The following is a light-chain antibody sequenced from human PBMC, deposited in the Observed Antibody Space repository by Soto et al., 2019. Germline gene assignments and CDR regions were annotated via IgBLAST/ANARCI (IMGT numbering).Light chain of an antibody. Sequence: EIVMTQSPATLSVSPGETATLSCRASQSITSELAWYQQKPGQPPRLLIYGASTRATGVPARFTGSGSGSEFTLTISGLQSEDFAVYYCQQGHNWPLTFGQGTRREI. CDR2: GAS. CDR3: QQGHNWPLT. V-gene: IGKV3-15*01. CDR1: QSITSE. J-gene: IGKJ2*01.